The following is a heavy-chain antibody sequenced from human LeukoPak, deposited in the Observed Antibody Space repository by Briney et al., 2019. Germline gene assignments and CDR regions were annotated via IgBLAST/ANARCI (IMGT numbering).Heavy chain of an antibody. V-gene: IGHV3-11*06. CDR2: ISSSSSYT. D-gene: IGHD1-14*01. CDR1: GFTFSNYW. Sequence: GGSLRLSCAASGFTFSNYWMSWVRQAPGKGLEWVSYISSSSSYTNYADSVKGRFTISRDNAKNSLYLQMNSLRAEDTAVYYCASSRHGPPDDYWGQGTLVTVSS. J-gene: IGHJ4*02. CDR3: ASSRHGPPDDY.